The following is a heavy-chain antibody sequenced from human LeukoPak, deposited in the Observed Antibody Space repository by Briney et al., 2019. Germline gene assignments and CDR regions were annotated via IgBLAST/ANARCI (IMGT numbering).Heavy chain of an antibody. D-gene: IGHD5-12*01. CDR2: ISYDGSNK. V-gene: IGHV3-30*18. J-gene: IGHJ4*02. CDR1: GFTFSSYG. CDR3: AKLANRY. Sequence: PGRSLRLSCAASGFTFSSYGMHWVRQAPGKGLEWVAVISYDGSNKYYADSVKGRFTISRDNSKNTLYLQMNSLRAEDTAVYYCAKLANRYWGQGTLVTVSS.